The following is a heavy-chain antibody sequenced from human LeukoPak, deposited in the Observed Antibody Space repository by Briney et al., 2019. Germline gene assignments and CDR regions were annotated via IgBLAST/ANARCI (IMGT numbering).Heavy chain of an antibody. J-gene: IGHJ4*02. V-gene: IGHV3-23*01. CDR3: SDRRLGQGSTRLYYFDY. Sequence: PGGSLRLSCAASGFTFSSCAMSWVRQAPGKGLEWVSTISGRTTNTYYADSVKGRFTISRDNSKNTVYLQMNSLRAEDTAVYYCSDRRLGQGSTRLYYFDYWGQGALVAVSS. CDR1: GFTFSSCA. CDR2: ISGRTTNT. D-gene: IGHD3-10*01.